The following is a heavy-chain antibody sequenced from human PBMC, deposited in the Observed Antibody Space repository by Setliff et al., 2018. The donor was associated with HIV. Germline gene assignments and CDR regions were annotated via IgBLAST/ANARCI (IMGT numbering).Heavy chain of an antibody. CDR3: ATRLSGYTSYYFDQ. Sequence: GASVKVSCKASGGTFSSYAISWVRQAPGQGLEWMGGIIPILGIANYAQKFQGRVTITTDESTRTAYMELTSLTSEDTAVYFCATRLSGYTSYYFDQWGQGTLVTVSS. J-gene: IGHJ4*02. CDR1: GGTFSSYA. V-gene: IGHV1-69*10. D-gene: IGHD5-12*01. CDR2: IIPILGIA.